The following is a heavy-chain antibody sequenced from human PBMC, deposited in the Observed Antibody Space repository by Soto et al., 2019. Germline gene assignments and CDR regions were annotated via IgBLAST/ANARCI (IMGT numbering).Heavy chain of an antibody. CDR3: AGIGEEIYYGMDV. D-gene: IGHD3-3*01. V-gene: IGHV4-4*07. J-gene: IGHJ6*02. Sequence: QVQLQESGPGLVKPSETLSLNCTVSGGSMRSYYWNWIRPPAGEGLDGIGRIYARGSTKYNPSLESRVTMFVDVSQNQVSLRLTSVTAADTAVYYCAGIGEEIYYGMDVWGQGTTVTVSS. CDR1: GGSMRSYY. CDR2: IYARGST.